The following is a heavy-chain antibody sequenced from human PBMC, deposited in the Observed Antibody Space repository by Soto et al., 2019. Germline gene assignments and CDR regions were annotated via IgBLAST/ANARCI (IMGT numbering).Heavy chain of an antibody. J-gene: IGHJ5*02. V-gene: IGHV4-59*08. Sequence: SETLSLTCTVSGGSISSYYWSWIRPPPGKGLEWIGNIYYSGNANYNPSLKSRVTISVDTSKNQFSLKLTSVTAADAALYYCARDFFDSSDYTTNWFDPWGQGTLVTVSS. CDR2: IYYSGNA. D-gene: IGHD3-22*01. CDR1: GGSISSYY. CDR3: ARDFFDSSDYTTNWFDP.